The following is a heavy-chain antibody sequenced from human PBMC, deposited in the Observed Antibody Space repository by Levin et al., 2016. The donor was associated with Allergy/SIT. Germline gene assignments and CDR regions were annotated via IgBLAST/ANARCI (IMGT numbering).Heavy chain of an antibody. V-gene: IGHV1-2*02. Sequence: ASVKVSCKASGFTFIDYYVHWVRQAPGQGLEWMGWLNPNTGGRVFAQKFQGRVTMTWDTSINTAYMEVSSLSSDDTAVYYCATLASGWFDPWGQGTLVTVSS. CDR1: GFTFIDYY. J-gene: IGHJ5*02. CDR3: ATLASGWFDP. CDR2: LNPNTGGR. D-gene: IGHD5-12*01.